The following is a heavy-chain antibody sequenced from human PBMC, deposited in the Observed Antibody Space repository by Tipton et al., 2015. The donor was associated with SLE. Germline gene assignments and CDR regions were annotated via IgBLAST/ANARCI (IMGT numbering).Heavy chain of an antibody. D-gene: IGHD7-27*01. Sequence: TLSLTCSIYGGSFGGYYWSWIRQPPGKGLEWIGEINHGGSTNYNPSLESRVTISVDTSKNQSSLKMSSVTAADTAVYYCARDTLGGLDYWGQGTLVIVSS. CDR3: ARDTLGGLDY. V-gene: IGHV4-34*01. CDR1: GGSFGGYY. J-gene: IGHJ4*02. CDR2: INHGGST.